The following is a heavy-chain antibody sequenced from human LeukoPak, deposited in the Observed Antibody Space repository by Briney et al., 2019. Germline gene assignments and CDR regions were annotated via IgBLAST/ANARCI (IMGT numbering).Heavy chain of an antibody. CDR1: GGSFSGYY. CDR3: AREANYYGSGSYFEGTFDY. D-gene: IGHD3-10*01. CDR2: INRSGST. Sequence: SETLSLTCAVYGGSFSGYYWSWIRQPPGKGLEWIGEINRSGSTNYNPSLKSRVTISVDTSKNQFSLKLTSVTAADTAVYYCAREANYYGSGSYFEGTFDYWGQGSLVTVSS. J-gene: IGHJ4*02. V-gene: IGHV4-34*01.